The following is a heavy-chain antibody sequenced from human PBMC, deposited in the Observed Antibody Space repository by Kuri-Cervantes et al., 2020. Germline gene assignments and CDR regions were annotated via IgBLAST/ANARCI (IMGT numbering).Heavy chain of an antibody. CDR2: ISAYNGNT. V-gene: IGHV1-18*01. J-gene: IGHJ4*02. CDR3: ARARRSSGYYYYPFEY. Sequence: ASVKVSCKASGYTFTSYGISWVRQAPGQGLEWMGWISAYNGNTNYAQKLQGRVTMTTDTSTSTAYMELRSLRSDDTAVYYCARARRSSGYYYYPFEYWGQGTLVTVSS. D-gene: IGHD3-22*01. CDR1: GYTFTSYG.